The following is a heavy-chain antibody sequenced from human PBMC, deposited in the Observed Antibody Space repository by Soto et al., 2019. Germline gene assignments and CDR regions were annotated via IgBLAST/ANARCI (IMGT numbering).Heavy chain of an antibody. Sequence: GGSLRLSCSASGFTFSSYAMHWVRQAPGKGLVYVSAISSNGGSTYYADSVKGRFTISRDNSKNTLYLQMSSLRAEDTAVYYCVKGGRIAARPRFDYWGQGTLVTVSS. CDR3: VKGGRIAARPRFDY. CDR1: GFTFSSYA. J-gene: IGHJ4*02. CDR2: ISSNGGST. V-gene: IGHV3-64D*09. D-gene: IGHD6-6*01.